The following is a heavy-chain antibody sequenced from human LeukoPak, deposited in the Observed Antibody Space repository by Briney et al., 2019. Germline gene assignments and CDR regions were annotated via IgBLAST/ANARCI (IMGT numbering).Heavy chain of an antibody. CDR3: ASGISGWYSS. J-gene: IGHJ4*02. CDR2: ISSSSSYI. V-gene: IGHV3-21*01. CDR1: GFTFSSYS. Sequence: GGSLRLSCAASGFTFSSYSMNWVRQAPGKGLEWVSSISSSSSYIYYADSVKGRFTISRDNAKNSLYLQTNSLRAEDTAVYYCASGISGWYSSRGQGTLVTVSS. D-gene: IGHD6-19*01.